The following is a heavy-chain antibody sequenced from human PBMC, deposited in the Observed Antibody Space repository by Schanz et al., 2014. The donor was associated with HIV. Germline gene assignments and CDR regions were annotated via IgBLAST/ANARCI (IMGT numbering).Heavy chain of an antibody. V-gene: IGHV3-23*04. CDR2: ISESGGRS. CDR3: AKPEYDSRGNSQSHFDS. Sequence: VQLVESGGGVVQPGGSLRLSCAASGFNFNNYAMTWVRQAPGKGLEWVSSISESGGRSYYADSVNDRFTISRDNSKNTLYLQMTTLRTEDTAVYYCAKPEYDSRGNSQSHFDSWGQGTLVTVSS. CDR1: GFNFNNYA. D-gene: IGHD3-22*01. J-gene: IGHJ4*02.